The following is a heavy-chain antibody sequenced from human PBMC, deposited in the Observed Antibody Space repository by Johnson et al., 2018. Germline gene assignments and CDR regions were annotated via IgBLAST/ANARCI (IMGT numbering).Heavy chain of an antibody. J-gene: IGHJ6*03. CDR2: IYYSGST. D-gene: IGHD5-24*01. CDR1: DDSISSYY. CDR3: ARSNFDYYYMDG. Sequence: QEQLQESGPGLVRPSEPLSLTCTVSDDSISSYYWSWIRQPPGKELEWIGYIYYSGSTNYNPSLMSRVTISLDTSKNQFSLRLSSLTAADTAVYYCARSNFDYYYMDGWGKGTTVTVSS. V-gene: IGHV4-59*01.